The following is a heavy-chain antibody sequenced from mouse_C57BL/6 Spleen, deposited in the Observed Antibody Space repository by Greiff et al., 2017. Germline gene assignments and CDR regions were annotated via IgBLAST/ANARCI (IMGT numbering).Heavy chain of an antibody. CDR1: GYTFTSYG. CDR3: ARRRDYSNYVRYAMDY. V-gene: IGHV1-81*01. D-gene: IGHD2-5*01. J-gene: IGHJ4*01. Sequence: VQLQQSGAELARPGASVKLSCKASGYTFTSYGISWVKQRTGQGLEWIGEIYPRSGNTYYNEKFKGKATLTADKSSSTAYMELRSLTSEDSAVYFCARRRDYSNYVRYAMDYWGQGTSVTVSS. CDR2: IYPRSGNT.